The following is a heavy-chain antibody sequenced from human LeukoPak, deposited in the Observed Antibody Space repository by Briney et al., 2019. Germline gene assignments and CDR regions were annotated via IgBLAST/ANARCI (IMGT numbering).Heavy chain of an antibody. CDR3: ARDPRMDYMDV. V-gene: IGHV3-30-3*01. Sequence: GGSLRLSCAASGFTFSSYAMHWVRQAPGKGLEWVAVISYDGSNKYYADSVKGRFTISRDNSKNTLYLQMNSLRAEDTAVYYCARDPRMDYMDVWGKGTTVTVSS. CDR2: ISYDGSNK. J-gene: IGHJ6*03. CDR1: GFTFSSYA. D-gene: IGHD5-24*01.